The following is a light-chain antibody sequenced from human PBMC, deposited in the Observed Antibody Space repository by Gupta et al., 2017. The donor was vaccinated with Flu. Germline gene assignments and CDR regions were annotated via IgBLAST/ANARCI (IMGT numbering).Light chain of an antibody. V-gene: IGKV3-11*01. CDR2: DAS. CDR3: QQRSIWPIT. Sequence: EIVFTQSPATLSLSSGETATLSCRASQSVSTYLAWFQQKPGQAPRLLIFDASNRATGIPVRFSGSGSGTDFTLTISSREPEDFAVYFCQQRSIWPITFGQGTRLEIK. J-gene: IGKJ5*01. CDR1: QSVSTY.